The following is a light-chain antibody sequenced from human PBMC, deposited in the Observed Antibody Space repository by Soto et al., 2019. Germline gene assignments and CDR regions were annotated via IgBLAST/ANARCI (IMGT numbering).Light chain of an antibody. CDR3: QYYGASLGIA. CDR2: GAS. J-gene: IGKJ5*01. Sequence: EIVMTPSTDTLYVSPGDRSTLYCRASQSVNIYLAWYQQKPGQAPRLLIFGASSRATGIPARFSGSGSGTDFTLTICSLEPEDFAVYYCQYYGASLGIAFGQGTRLEIK. V-gene: IGKV3D-15*01. CDR1: QSVNIY.